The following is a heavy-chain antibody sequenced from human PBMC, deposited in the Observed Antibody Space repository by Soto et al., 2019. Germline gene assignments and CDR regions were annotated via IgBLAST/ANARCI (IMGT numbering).Heavy chain of an antibody. D-gene: IGHD3-22*01. V-gene: IGHV3-53*01. Sequence: EVQLVESGGGLIQPGGSLRLSCAAIRFTFSSNDVKWVRQAPGKGLEWVSLIYSGGSTYYADSVKGRFTISRDNSKNTLYLQMSSLRAEDTAVYYCATRPLLPGAPWGQGTMVTVSP. CDR2: IYSGGST. J-gene: IGHJ3*01. CDR3: ATRPLLPGAP. CDR1: RFTFSSND.